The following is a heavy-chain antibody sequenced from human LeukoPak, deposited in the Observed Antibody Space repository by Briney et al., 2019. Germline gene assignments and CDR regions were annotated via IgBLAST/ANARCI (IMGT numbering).Heavy chain of an antibody. CDR2: IIPIFGTA. CDR3: AREGSGYSWFDY. V-gene: IGHV1-69*13. Sequence: SVKVSCTASGGTFSSYAISWVRQAPGQGLEWMGGIIPIFGTANYAQEFQGRVTITADESTSTAYMELSSLRSEDTAVYYCAREGSGYSWFDYWGQGTLVTVSS. CDR1: GGTFSSYA. J-gene: IGHJ4*02. D-gene: IGHD5-18*01.